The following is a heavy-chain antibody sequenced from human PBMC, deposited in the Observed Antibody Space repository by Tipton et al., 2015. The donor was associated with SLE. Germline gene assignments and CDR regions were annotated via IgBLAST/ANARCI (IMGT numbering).Heavy chain of an antibody. V-gene: IGHV4-39*07. CDR1: GDSIRSDIYY. D-gene: IGHD3-3*01. Sequence: LRLSCAISGDSIRSDIYYWGWIRQPPGKGLEWIGNIYHSGSTYYNPSLESRVTISVDKSKKQFSLKLTSVTAADTAVYYCARLEWLLSKPYGMDVWGQGTTVTVSS. CDR3: ARLEWLLSKPYGMDV. J-gene: IGHJ6*02. CDR2: IYHSGST.